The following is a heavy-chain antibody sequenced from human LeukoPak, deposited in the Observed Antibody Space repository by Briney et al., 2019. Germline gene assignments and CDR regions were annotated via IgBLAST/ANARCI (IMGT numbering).Heavy chain of an antibody. CDR3: VLTAMDGRDY. J-gene: IGHJ4*02. Sequence: GGSLRLSCVASGFTFSSYSMNWVRQAPGKGLEWVSSISSSSSYIYYADSVKGRFTISRDNAKNSLYLQMNSLRAEDTAVYYCVLTAMDGRDYWGQGTLVTVSS. D-gene: IGHD5-18*01. CDR1: GFTFSSYS. CDR2: ISSSSSYI. V-gene: IGHV3-21*01.